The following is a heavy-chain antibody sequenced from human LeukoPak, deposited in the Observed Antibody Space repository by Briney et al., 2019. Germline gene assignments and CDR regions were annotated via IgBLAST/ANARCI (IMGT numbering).Heavy chain of an antibody. CDR2: IWSDGSYK. Sequence: PGGSLRLSCAASGFTFRTHGMHWVGQAPGKGLEWVAVIWSDGSYKYYADSVKGRFTISRDFSKNTLYLQMNSLRAEDTAVYYCAREYINYVQDYWGQGTLVTVSS. CDR1: GFTFRTHG. V-gene: IGHV3-33*01. D-gene: IGHD4-11*01. CDR3: AREYINYVQDY. J-gene: IGHJ4*02.